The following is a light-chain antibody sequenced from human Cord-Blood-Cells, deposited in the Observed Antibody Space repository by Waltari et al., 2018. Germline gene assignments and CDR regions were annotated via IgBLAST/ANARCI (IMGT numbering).Light chain of an antibody. Sequence: ERATINCKSSQSVLYSSNNKNYLAWYQQKPGQPPKLLIYWASTRESGVPDRFSGSGSGTDFTLTISSLQAEDVAVYYCQQYYSTLAFGQGTKVEIK. J-gene: IGKJ1*01. V-gene: IGKV4-1*01. CDR1: QSVLYSSNNKNY. CDR2: WAS. CDR3: QQYYSTLA.